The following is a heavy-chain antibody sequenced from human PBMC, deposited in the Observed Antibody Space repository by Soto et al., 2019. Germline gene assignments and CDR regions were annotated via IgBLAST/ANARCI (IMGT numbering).Heavy chain of an antibody. Sequence: QVQLQQWGAGLLRPSETLSLTCAFYGGSFDDFYWSWVRQSPGKGLEWVGEISHDGGTNYSPSLASRVSISVDTSKQQFSLHLRSVTAADTGLYYCARGQLVWYGDLTPYHRDMDVWGQGTTVTVSS. V-gene: IGHV4-34*02. J-gene: IGHJ6*02. CDR1: GGSFDDFY. D-gene: IGHD3-10*01. CDR2: ISHDGGT. CDR3: ARGQLVWYGDLTPYHRDMDV.